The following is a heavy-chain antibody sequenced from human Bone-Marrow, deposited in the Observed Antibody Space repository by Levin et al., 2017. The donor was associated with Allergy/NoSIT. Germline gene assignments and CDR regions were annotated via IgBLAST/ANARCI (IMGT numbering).Heavy chain of an antibody. J-gene: IGHJ4*02. V-gene: IGHV5-51*01. CDR3: ARRDSDGSNSFDY. CDR1: GYSFTSYW. Sequence: GGSLRLSCQASGYSFTSYWFGWVRQRPGKGPEWMGLIFPSDSDTRVSPSFQGQIIMSVDKSISTAYLQWSSLKASDSAMYYCARRDSDGSNSFDYWGQGTLVTVSS. D-gene: IGHD4-23*01. CDR2: IFPSDSDT.